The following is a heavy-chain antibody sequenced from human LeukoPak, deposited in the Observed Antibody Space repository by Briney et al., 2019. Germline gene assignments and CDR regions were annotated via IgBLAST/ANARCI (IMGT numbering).Heavy chain of an antibody. CDR3: ARDSHTYYYDSSGYREYYFDY. CDR2: IYYSGST. V-gene: IGHV4-61*08. J-gene: IGHJ4*02. CDR1: GGSISSGDYY. D-gene: IGHD3-22*01. Sequence: SETLSLTCTVSGGSISSGDYYWSWIRQPPGKGLEWIGYIYYSGSTNYNPSLKSRVTMSVDTSKNQFSLKLSSVTAADTAVYYCARDSHTYYYDSSGYREYYFDYWGQGTLVTVSS.